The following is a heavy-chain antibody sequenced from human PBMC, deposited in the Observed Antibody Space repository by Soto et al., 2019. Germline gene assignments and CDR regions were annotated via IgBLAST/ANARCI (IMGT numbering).Heavy chain of an antibody. Sequence: QVQLVESGGGVVQPGRSLRLSCAASGFTFSSYGMHWVRQAPGKGLEWVAVISYDGSNKYYADSVKGRFTISRDNSKNTLYLQMNSLRAEDTAVYYCAKEGRITIFGVAEGYFDYWGQGTLVTVSS. CDR2: ISYDGSNK. CDR1: GFTFSSYG. J-gene: IGHJ4*02. D-gene: IGHD3-3*01. CDR3: AKEGRITIFGVAEGYFDY. V-gene: IGHV3-30*18.